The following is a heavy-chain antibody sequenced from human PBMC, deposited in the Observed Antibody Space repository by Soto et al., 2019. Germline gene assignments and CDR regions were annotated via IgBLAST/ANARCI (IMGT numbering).Heavy chain of an antibody. V-gene: IGHV3-23*01. CDR3: AKGGVDIVLMVYAIRWFDA. Sequence: EVQLLESGGGLVQPGGSLRLSCAASGFTFSSYAMSWVRQAPGKGLEWVSAISGSGGSTYYADSVKGRFTISRDNSKNTLYLQMNSLRAEDTAVYYCAKGGVDIVLMVYAIRWFDAWGQGTLVTVSS. D-gene: IGHD2-8*01. CDR2: ISGSGGST. CDR1: GFTFSSYA. J-gene: IGHJ5*02.